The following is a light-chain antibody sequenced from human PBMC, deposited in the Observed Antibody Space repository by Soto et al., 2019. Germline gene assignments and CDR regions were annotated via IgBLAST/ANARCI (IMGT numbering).Light chain of an antibody. Sequence: DIQMTQSPSSLSASVGDRVTITCRASQSIRSYLNWYQQKPGKAPKLLIYAASSLQSGVPSRFSGSGSGTDFTPTISSLQPEDFATYYCQQSYSTPSITFGQGTRLDIK. CDR1: QSIRSY. J-gene: IGKJ5*01. CDR3: QQSYSTPSIT. V-gene: IGKV1-39*01. CDR2: AAS.